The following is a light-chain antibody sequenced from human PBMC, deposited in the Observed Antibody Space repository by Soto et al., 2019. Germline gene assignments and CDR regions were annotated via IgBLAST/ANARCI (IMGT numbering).Light chain of an antibody. V-gene: IGLV2-8*01. Sequence: QSVLTQPPSASGSPGQSVTISCTGTSSDVGKYDYVSWFQHHPGKAPKLIIYEVSKRPSGVPDRFSGSKSGSTASLTVSGIQTEDAGDDYCNSYVAGSNGFGNASNVTVL. CDR2: EVS. CDR1: SSDVGKYDY. CDR3: NSYVAGSNG. J-gene: IGLJ1*01.